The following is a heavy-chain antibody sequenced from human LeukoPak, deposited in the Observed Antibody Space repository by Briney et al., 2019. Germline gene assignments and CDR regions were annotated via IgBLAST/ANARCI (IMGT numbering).Heavy chain of an antibody. V-gene: IGHV3-7*03. D-gene: IGHD1-26*01. CDR1: GFTFSSYW. CDR2: IKQDGSEK. Sequence: GGSLRLSCVASGFTFSSYWMSWVRQAPGKGLEWVANIKQDGSEKYYVDSVKGRFTISRDNAKNSLYLQMNSLRAEDTAIYYCAKDRTVGASYWYFDLWGRGTLVTVSS. CDR3: AKDRTVGASYWYFDL. J-gene: IGHJ2*01.